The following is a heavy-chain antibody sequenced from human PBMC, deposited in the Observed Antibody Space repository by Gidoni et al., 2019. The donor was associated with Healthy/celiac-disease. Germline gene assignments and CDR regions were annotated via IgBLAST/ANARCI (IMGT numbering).Heavy chain of an antibody. J-gene: IGHJ3*02. CDR3: ARGRPRGLLLDAFDI. Sequence: QVQLVESGGGVVQPGRSLRLSCAASGFTFSSYAMHWVRQAPGKGLEWVAVISYDGSNKYYADSVKGRFTISRDNSKNTLYLQMNSLRAEDTAVYYCARGRPRGLLLDAFDIWGQGTMVTVSS. V-gene: IGHV3-30*01. CDR1: GFTFSSYA. D-gene: IGHD3-22*01. CDR2: ISYDGSNK.